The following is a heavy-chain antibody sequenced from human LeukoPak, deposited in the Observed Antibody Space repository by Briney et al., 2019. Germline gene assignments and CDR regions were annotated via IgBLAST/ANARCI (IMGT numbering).Heavy chain of an antibody. CDR3: VRRGGSDGWGAFDI. V-gene: IGHV3-23*01. Sequence: PGGSLRLSCAVSGFTFSSYWMSWVRQAPGKGLEWVSSIRQSGDITYYADSVKGRFTISRDNSKNTLSLQMNSLSREDTAIYYCVRRGGSDGWGAFDIWGQGTVVTVSS. CDR2: IRQSGDIT. D-gene: IGHD5-24*01. J-gene: IGHJ3*02. CDR1: GFTFSSYW.